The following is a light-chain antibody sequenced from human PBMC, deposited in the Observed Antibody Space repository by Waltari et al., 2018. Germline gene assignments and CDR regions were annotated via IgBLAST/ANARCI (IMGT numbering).Light chain of an antibody. CDR2: DTS. CDR1: QNVKSNE. CDR3: QQYGTPLT. J-gene: IGKJ4*01. V-gene: IGKV3-20*01. Sequence: EIVLTQSPGTLSLSPGDRATLSCRASQNVKSNELAWYQQKPGQAPRLLIYDTSSRATGVPDRVSGSGSGTDFILTISRLEAEDFVLYYCQQYGTPLTFGGGTKVEIK.